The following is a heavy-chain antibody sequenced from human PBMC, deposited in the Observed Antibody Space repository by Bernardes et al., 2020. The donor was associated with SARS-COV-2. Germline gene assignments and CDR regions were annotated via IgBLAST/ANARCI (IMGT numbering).Heavy chain of an antibody. D-gene: IGHD3-9*01. V-gene: IGHV4-39*01. Sequence: SEPLSLICTVSGGSISSSSYYWGWIRQPPGKGLEWIGSIYYSGSTYYNPSLKSRVTISVDTSKNQFSLKLSSVTAADTAVYYCARQGVLRYFDWLLSEALDVWGQGTTVTVSS. CDR1: GGSISSSSYY. CDR2: IYYSGST. J-gene: IGHJ6*02. CDR3: ARQGVLRYFDWLLSEALDV.